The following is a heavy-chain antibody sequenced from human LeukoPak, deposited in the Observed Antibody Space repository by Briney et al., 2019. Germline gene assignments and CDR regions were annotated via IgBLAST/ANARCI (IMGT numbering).Heavy chain of an antibody. CDR2: IYYSGGT. J-gene: IGHJ4*02. CDR1: GGSISSSSYY. V-gene: IGHV4-39*01. Sequence: KPSETLSLTCTVSGGSISSSSYYWGWIRQPPGKGLEWIGSIYYSGGTYYNPSLKSRVTISVDTSKNQFSLKLSSVTAADTAVYYCARYSGSYAPDYWGQGTLVTVSS. D-gene: IGHD1-26*01. CDR3: ARYSGSYAPDY.